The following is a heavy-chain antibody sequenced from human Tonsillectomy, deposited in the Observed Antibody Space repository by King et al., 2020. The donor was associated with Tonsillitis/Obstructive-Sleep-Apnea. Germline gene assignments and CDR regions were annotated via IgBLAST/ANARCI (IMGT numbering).Heavy chain of an antibody. D-gene: IGHD3-22*01. CDR1: GYIFTSNY. V-gene: IGHV1-46*01. CDR3: ARDLSDYYDSSGYYYDRWFDP. CDR2: INRSGGST. J-gene: IGHJ5*02. Sequence: VQLVESGAEVKKPGASVKVSCKASGYIFTSNYIHWVRQAPGQGLEWMGMINRSGGSTSYAQKFQGRVTMTRDTSTSTVYMELSSLRSEDTAVYYCARDLSDYYDSSGYYYDRWFDPWGQGTLVTVSS.